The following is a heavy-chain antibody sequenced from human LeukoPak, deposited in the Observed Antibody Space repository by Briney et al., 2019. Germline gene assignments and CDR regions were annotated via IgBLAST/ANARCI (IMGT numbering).Heavy chain of an antibody. CDR3: ARDLIPVAADAFDI. D-gene: IGHD2-21*01. CDR1: GFIFSNYG. J-gene: IGHJ3*02. Sequence: GSLRLSCAASGFIFSNYGMNWVRQAPGKGLEWVAAISASGSATSYADSVRGRFTISRDNSKSTTYLQMNSLRAEDTAVFYCARDLIPVAADAFDIWGQGTMVTVSS. CDR2: ISASGSAT. V-gene: IGHV3-23*01.